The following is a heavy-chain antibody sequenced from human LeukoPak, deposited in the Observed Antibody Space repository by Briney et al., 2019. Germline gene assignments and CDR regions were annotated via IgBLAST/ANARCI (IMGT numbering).Heavy chain of an antibody. CDR2: ISSSSSYI. V-gene: IGHV3-21*01. Sequence: GGSLRLSCAASGFTVSSNYMSWVRQAPGKGLEWVSSISSSSSYIYYADSVKGRFTISRDNAKNSLYLQMNSLRAEDTAVYYCARAGPIYALDIWGQGTMVTVSS. CDR3: ARAGPIYALDI. J-gene: IGHJ3*02. CDR1: GFTVSSNY.